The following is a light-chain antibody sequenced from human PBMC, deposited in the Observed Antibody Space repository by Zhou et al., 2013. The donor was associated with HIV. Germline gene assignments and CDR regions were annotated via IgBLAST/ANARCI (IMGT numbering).Light chain of an antibody. J-gene: IGKJ4*01. Sequence: EIVLTQSPGTLSLSPGERATLSCRASQSVSSTYLAWYQQKPGQAPRLLIYAASSRATGIPDRFSGSGSGTDFTLTISSLEPEDFAVYYCQQYASTPPITFGGGTKVDIK. CDR2: AAS. CDR3: QQYASTPPIT. V-gene: IGKV3-20*01. CDR1: QSVSSTY.